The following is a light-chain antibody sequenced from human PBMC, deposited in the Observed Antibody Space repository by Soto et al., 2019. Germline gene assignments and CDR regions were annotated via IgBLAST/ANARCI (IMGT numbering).Light chain of an antibody. Sequence: EIVMTQSPDALYVSPVEGSTRSCSASQSVRTKLAWYQQKAGQAPRLLIYGASTRATGIPDRFSGSGSGTEFTLTISSLQSEDFAVYYCQQYNSWPPITFGQGTRLEIK. CDR2: GAS. J-gene: IGKJ5*01. V-gene: IGKV3-15*01. CDR1: QSVRTK. CDR3: QQYNSWPPIT.